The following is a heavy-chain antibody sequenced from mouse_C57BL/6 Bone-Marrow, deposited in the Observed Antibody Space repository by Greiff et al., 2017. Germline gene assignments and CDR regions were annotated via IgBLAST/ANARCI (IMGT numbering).Heavy chain of an antibody. CDR1: GYTFTSYW. J-gene: IGHJ4*01. CDR2: IHPNSGST. CDR3: ARSTYDYDAMDY. Sequence: QVQLQQPGAELVKPGASVKLSCKASGYTFTSYWMHWVKQRPGQGLEWIGMIHPNSGSTNYNEKFKSKATLTVDKSSSTAYMQLSSLTSKDSAVYYCARSTYDYDAMDYWGQGTSVTVSS. V-gene: IGHV1-64*01.